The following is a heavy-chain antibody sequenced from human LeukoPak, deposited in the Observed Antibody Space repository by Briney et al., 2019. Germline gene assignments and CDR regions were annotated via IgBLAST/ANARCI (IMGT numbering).Heavy chain of an antibody. CDR3: AKVGFGFDY. V-gene: IGHV3-30*18. CDR2: ISYDGATE. J-gene: IGHJ4*02. Sequence: SGGSLRLSCLVSGFKLRDYGMHWVRQAPGKGLEWVAHISYDGATEHYADSVRGRFTVSRDDSKNTAYLQMDSLRPEDTASYFCAKVGFGFDYWGQGTVVTVSS. CDR1: GFKLRDYG. D-gene: IGHD3-16*01.